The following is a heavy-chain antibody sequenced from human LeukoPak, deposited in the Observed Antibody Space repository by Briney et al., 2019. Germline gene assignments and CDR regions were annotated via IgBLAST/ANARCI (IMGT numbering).Heavy chain of an antibody. CDR2: IYTSGST. V-gene: IGHV4-4*07. Sequence: PSETLSLTCTVSGGSISSYYWSWIRQPAGKGLEWIGRIYTSGSTNYNPSLKSRVTMSVDTSKNQFSLKLSSVTAADTAVYYCAREGHDYGDYFFLFDYWGQGTLVTVSS. CDR1: GGSISSYY. J-gene: IGHJ4*02. CDR3: AREGHDYGDYFFLFDY. D-gene: IGHD4-17*01.